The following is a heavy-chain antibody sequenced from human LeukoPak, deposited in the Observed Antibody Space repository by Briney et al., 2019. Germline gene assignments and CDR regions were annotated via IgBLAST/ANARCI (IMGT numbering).Heavy chain of an antibody. CDR3: ARDGTLPTSTAMVAFDI. D-gene: IGHD5-18*01. CDR2: IYYSGST. J-gene: IGHJ3*02. V-gene: IGHV4-59*06. CDR1: GGSISSYY. Sequence: SETLSLTCTVSGGSISSYYWSWIRQHPGKGLEWIGYIYYSGSTYYNPSLKSRVTISVDTSKNQFSLKLRSVTAADTAVYYCARDGTLPTSTAMVAFDIWGQGTMVTVSS.